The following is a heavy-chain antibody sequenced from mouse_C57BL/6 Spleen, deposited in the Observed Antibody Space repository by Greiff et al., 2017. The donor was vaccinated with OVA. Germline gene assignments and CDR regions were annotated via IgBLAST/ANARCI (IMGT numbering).Heavy chain of an antibody. CDR1: GFTFSDYG. Sequence: EVKLMESGGGLVKPGGSLKLSCAASGFTFSDYGMHWVRQAPEKGLEWVAYISSGSSTIYYADTVKGRFTISRDNAKNTLFLQMTSLRSEDTAMYYCARAPTGSFDYWGQGTTLTVSS. V-gene: IGHV5-17*01. D-gene: IGHD4-1*02. J-gene: IGHJ2*01. CDR2: ISSGSSTI. CDR3: ARAPTGSFDY.